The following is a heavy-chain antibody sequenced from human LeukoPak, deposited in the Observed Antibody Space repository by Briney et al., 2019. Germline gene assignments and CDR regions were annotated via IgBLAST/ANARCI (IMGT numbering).Heavy chain of an antibody. V-gene: IGHV3-20*04. CDR1: GYSISSGYY. CDR3: ARVGYGRQQLGNSDYYYYYMDV. Sequence: PSETLSLTCTVSGYSISSGYYWGWIRQPPGKGLEWVSGIEWNGGSTDYADSVKGRFTISRDNAKNSLYLQMNSLRAEDTALYYCARVGYGRQQLGNSDYYYYYMDVWGKRTTVTVSS. CDR2: IEWNGGST. J-gene: IGHJ6*03. D-gene: IGHD6-13*01.